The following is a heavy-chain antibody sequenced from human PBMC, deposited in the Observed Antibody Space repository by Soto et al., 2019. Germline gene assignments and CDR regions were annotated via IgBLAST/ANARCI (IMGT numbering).Heavy chain of an antibody. CDR3: ARRGAVDVVVPAANYYYYGMDV. D-gene: IGHD2-2*01. CDR2: INHSGST. Sequence: SETLSLTCAVYGGSFSGYYWSWIRQPPGKGLEWIGEINHSGSTNYNPSLKSRVTISVDTSKNQFSLKLSSVTAADTAVYYCARRGAVDVVVPAANYYYYGMDVWGQGTTVTVSS. J-gene: IGHJ6*02. V-gene: IGHV4-34*01. CDR1: GGSFSGYY.